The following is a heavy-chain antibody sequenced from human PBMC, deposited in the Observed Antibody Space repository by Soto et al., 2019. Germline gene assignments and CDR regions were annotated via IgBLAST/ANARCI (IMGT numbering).Heavy chain of an antibody. V-gene: IGHV4-59*12. CDR2: IYHSGST. Sequence: SETLSLTCTVSGGSISSYYWSWIRQPPGKGLEWVGYIYHSGSTNYNPSLKSRVTISVDTSKNQFSLKLSSVTAADTAVYYCARGLRGSSSWYLDYYYGMDVWGQGTTVTVSS. CDR1: GGSISSYY. D-gene: IGHD6-13*01. CDR3: ARGLRGSSSWYLDYYYGMDV. J-gene: IGHJ6*02.